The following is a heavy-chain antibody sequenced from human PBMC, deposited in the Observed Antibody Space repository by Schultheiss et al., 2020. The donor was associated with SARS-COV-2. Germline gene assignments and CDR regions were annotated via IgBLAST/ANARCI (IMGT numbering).Heavy chain of an antibody. CDR2: ISSSSSTI. CDR1: GFTFSSYN. V-gene: IGHV3-48*01. D-gene: IGHD2-2*01. J-gene: IGHJ4*02. Sequence: SCAASGFTFSSYNMNWVRQAPGKGLEWFSYISSSSSTIYYADSVKGRFTISRDNAKNSLYLQMNSLRAEDTAVYYFARGASTTSSRPGGNWGQGTLVTVSS. CDR3: ARGASTTSSRPGGN.